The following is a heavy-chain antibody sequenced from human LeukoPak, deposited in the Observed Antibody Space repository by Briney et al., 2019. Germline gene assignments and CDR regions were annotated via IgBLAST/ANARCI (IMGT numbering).Heavy chain of an antibody. V-gene: IGHV4-4*07. J-gene: IGHJ3*02. CDR3: ATGTPRWYEDAFDI. CDR2: IYTSGST. Sequence: PSETLSLTCTVSGGSISSYYWSWIRQPAGKGLEWIGRIYTSGSTNYNPSLKSRVTMSVDTSKDQFSLKLSSVTAADTAVYYCATGTPRWYEDAFDIWGQGTMDTVSS. CDR1: GGSISSYY. D-gene: IGHD6-13*01.